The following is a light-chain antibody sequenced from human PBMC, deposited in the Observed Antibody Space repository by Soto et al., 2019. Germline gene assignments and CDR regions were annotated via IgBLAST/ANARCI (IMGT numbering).Light chain of an antibody. CDR3: QQYGGSPRT. CDR1: QSVGTS. Sequence: EIVLTQSPGTLSLSPGERVTLSFRASQSVGTSLAWYQQKPGQAPRLLIYGASNRATGIPDRFSGSGSGTDFTLTISKLEPEDFAVYHCQQYGGSPRTFGQGTKVDIK. J-gene: IGKJ1*01. V-gene: IGKV3-20*01. CDR2: GAS.